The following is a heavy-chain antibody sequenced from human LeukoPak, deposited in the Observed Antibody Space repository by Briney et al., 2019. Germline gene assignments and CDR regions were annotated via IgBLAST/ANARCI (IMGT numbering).Heavy chain of an antibody. Sequence: GGSLRLSCAASGFTFNSYAMNWVRQAPGKGLEWVSLITGSSDQTYYADSVKGWFTISRDSSKNTLYLQMNSLRADDTAVYYCATDRIYDSSGYYRFDYWGQGTLVTVSS. CDR3: ATDRIYDSSGYYRFDY. V-gene: IGHV3-23*01. CDR1: GFTFNSYA. CDR2: ITGSSDQT. J-gene: IGHJ4*02. D-gene: IGHD3-22*01.